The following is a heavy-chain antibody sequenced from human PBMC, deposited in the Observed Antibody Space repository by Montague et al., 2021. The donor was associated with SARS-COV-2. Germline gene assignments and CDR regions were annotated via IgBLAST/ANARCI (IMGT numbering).Heavy chain of an antibody. J-gene: IGHJ6*02. Sequence: SETLSLTCTVSGGSIGSSSYYWGRIRQPRRKGLEWIGSIYYSGXTXYXXXXKXRVTISVDTSKNQFSLKLRPVTAADTAVYYCARQVTGRYFDWILYGMDVWGQGTTVTVS. D-gene: IGHD3-9*01. V-gene: IGHV4-39*01. CDR2: IYYSGXT. CDR3: ARQVTGRYFDWILYGMDV. CDR1: GGSIGSSSYY.